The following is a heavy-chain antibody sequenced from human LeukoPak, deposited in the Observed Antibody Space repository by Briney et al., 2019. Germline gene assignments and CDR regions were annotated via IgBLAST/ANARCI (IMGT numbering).Heavy chain of an antibody. CDR2: IRSKAYGGTT. V-gene: IGHV3-49*04. D-gene: IGHD6-13*01. CDR1: GFTFGDYA. Sequence: GGSLRLSCTASGFTFGDYAMSWVRQAPGKGLEWVGFIRSKAYGGTTEYAASVKGRFTISRDDSKSIAYLQMNSLKTEDTAVYYCTRDRDPGYSSSWYDYWGQGTLVTVSS. J-gene: IGHJ4*02. CDR3: TRDRDPGYSSSWYDY.